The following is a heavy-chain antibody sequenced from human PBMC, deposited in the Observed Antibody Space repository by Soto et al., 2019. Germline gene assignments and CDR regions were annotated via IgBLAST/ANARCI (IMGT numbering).Heavy chain of an antibody. J-gene: IGHJ5*02. D-gene: IGHD2-15*01. CDR2: IYYSGST. CDR3: ARVRGGVCSDGSCYQGWFDP. V-gene: IGHV4-61*01. CDR1: GYSISSGNY. Sequence: SETLSLTCAVAGYSISSGNYWGWIRQPPVKGREWSGYIYYSGSTNYNPSLKCRVTISVATSKNQFSLKLSLVTAADTAVYYCARVRGGVCSDGSCYQGWFDPWGQGTLGTVCS.